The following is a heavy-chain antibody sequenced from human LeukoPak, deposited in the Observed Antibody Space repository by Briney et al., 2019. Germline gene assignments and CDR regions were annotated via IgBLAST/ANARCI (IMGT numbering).Heavy chain of an antibody. V-gene: IGHV3-30*04. CDR3: ARVQYSSGWYFDY. J-gene: IGHJ4*02. CDR1: GFTFSSYA. CDR2: ISYDGSNE. D-gene: IGHD6-19*01. Sequence: GRSLRLSCAASGFTFSSYAMHWVRQAPGKGLEWVAVISYDGSNEYYADSVKGRFTISRDNSKNTLYLQMNSLRAEDTAVYYCARVQYSSGWYFDYWGQGTLVTVSS.